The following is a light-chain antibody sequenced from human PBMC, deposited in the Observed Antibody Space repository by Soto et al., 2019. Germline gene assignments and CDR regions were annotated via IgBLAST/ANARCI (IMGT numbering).Light chain of an antibody. CDR2: GAC. V-gene: IGKV3-20*01. J-gene: IGKJ2*02. Sequence: EIVLTQSPGTLSLSPGERATLSCRASQSISSSYLAWYQQKPGQAPRLLIYGACSRTTGIPDRFRGSGSGTDFTLTISRLEPEDFAVYYCQQYGSSPWTFGQGTKLEIK. CDR1: QSISSSY. CDR3: QQYGSSPWT.